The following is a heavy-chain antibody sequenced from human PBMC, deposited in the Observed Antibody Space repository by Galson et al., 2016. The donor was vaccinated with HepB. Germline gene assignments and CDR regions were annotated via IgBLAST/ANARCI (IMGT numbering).Heavy chain of an antibody. CDR2: INPRDGST. CDR1: GYTFTSHE. D-gene: IGHD2-21*02. J-gene: IGHJ4*02. CDR3: ATVVGTADY. Sequence: SVKVSCKASGYTFTSHEMHWVRQAPGQGLEWMGIINPRDGSTIYAQKFQGRVTMTRDTSTSIVHMELSGLKSEDTAMFYCATVVGTADYWGQGTLVTVSS. V-gene: IGHV1-46*01.